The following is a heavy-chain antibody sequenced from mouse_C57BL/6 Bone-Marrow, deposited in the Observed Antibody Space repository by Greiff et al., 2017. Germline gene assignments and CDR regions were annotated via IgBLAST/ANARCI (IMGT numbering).Heavy chain of an antibody. J-gene: IGHJ4*01. CDR1: GFTFSDFY. V-gene: IGHV7-1*01. CDR3: ARDTYDYDAGYYAMDY. Sequence: DVKLVESGGGLVQSGRSLRLSCATSGFTFSDFYMEWVRQAPGKGLEWIAASRNKANDYTTEYSASVKGRFIVSRDTSQSILYLQMNALRAEDTAISYGARDTYDYDAGYYAMDYWGQGTSVTVSS. D-gene: IGHD2-4*01. CDR2: SRNKANDYTT.